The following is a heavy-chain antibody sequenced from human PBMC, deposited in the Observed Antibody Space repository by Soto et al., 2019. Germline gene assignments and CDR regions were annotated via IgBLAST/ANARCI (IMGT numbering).Heavy chain of an antibody. V-gene: IGHV4-30-4*01. CDR1: GGSISSGDYY. J-gene: IGHJ4*02. D-gene: IGHD5-18*01. CDR2: IYYSGST. CDR3: ASSNLRHTAMADFDY. Sequence: SETLSLTCTVSGGSISSGDYYWSWIRQPPGKGLEWIGYIYYSGSTYYNPSLKSRVTISVDTSKNQFSRKLSSVTAADTAVYYCASSNLRHTAMADFDYWGQGTLVTVSS.